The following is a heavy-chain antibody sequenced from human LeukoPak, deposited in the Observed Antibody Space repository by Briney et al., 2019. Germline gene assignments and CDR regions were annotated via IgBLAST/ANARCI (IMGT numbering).Heavy chain of an antibody. J-gene: IGHJ4*02. Sequence: GRSLRLSCAASGFTFSSYAMHWVRQAPGKELEWVAVISYDGSNKYYADSVKGRFTISRDNSKNTLYLQMNSLRAEDTAVYYCARDPVVVVAATSWEVDYWGQGTLVTVSS. V-gene: IGHV3-30*04. D-gene: IGHD2-15*01. CDR1: GFTFSSYA. CDR2: ISYDGSNK. CDR3: ARDPVVVVAATSWEVDY.